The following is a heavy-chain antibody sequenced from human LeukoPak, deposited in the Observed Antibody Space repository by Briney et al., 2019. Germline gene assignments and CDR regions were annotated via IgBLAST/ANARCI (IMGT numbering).Heavy chain of an antibody. CDR2: IYSGGST. Sequence: PGGSLRLSCAASGFTVSSNQMNWVRQAPGKGLEWVSVIYSGGSTYYADSVKGRFTISRDNSKNTLYLQMNSLRAEDTAMYYCARGAWGYCSSASCFDGFDIWGQGTMVTVSS. D-gene: IGHD2-2*01. J-gene: IGHJ3*02. V-gene: IGHV3-53*01. CDR3: ARGAWGYCSSASCFDGFDI. CDR1: GFTVSSNQ.